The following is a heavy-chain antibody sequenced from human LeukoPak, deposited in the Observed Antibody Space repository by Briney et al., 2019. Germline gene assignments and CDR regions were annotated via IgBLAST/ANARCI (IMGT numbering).Heavy chain of an antibody. Sequence: SETLSLTCAVYGGSFSGYYWSWIRQPPRKGLEWIGEINHSGSTNYNPSLKSRVTISVDTSKNQFSLKLSSVTAADTAVYYCARGRYGSGSYYDDYWGQGTLVTVSS. CDR2: INHSGST. CDR3: ARGRYGSGSYYDDY. D-gene: IGHD3-10*01. CDR1: GGSFSGYY. V-gene: IGHV4-34*01. J-gene: IGHJ4*02.